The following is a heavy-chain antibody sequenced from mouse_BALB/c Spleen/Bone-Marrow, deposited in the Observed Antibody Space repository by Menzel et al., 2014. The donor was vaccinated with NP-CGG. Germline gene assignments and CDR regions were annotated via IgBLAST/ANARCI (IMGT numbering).Heavy chain of an antibody. CDR2: INPSNGGT. Sequence: QVQLQQSGAELVKPGASVKLSCKASGYSFTRYYMYWVKQRPGQGLEWIGEINPSNGGTNFNEKFKSKATLTVDKSSSTAYMQFSSLTSEDSAVYYCTRSNYGYRYFDVWGAGTTVTVSS. CDR3: TRSNYGYRYFDV. J-gene: IGHJ1*01. CDR1: GYSFTRYY. D-gene: IGHD1-1*01. V-gene: IGHV1S81*02.